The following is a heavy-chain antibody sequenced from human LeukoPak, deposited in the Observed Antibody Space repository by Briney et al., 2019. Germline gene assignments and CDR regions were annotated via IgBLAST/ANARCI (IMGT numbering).Heavy chain of an antibody. CDR1: GFTFSSYG. V-gene: IGHV3-30*18. J-gene: IGHJ5*02. Sequence: RGSLRLSCAASGFTFSSYGMHWVRQAPGKGLEWVAVISYDGSNKYYADSVKGRFTISRDNSKNTLYLQMNSLRAEDTAVYYCAKAMADFWSGYSRVGFDPWGQGTLVTVSS. D-gene: IGHD3-3*01. CDR2: ISYDGSNK. CDR3: AKAMADFWSGYSRVGFDP.